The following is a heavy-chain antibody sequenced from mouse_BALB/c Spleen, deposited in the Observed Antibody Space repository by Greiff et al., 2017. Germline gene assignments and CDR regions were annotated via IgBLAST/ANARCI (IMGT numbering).Heavy chain of an antibody. CDR2: IYPGDGDT. Sequence: QVQLQQSGPELVKPGASVKISCKASGYAFSSSWMNWVKQRPGQGLEWIGRIYPGDGDTNYNGKFKGKATLTADKSSSTAYMQLSSLTSVDSAVYFCARLEDCYAMDYWGQGTSVTVSS. J-gene: IGHJ4*01. CDR3: ARLEDCYAMDY. V-gene: IGHV1-82*01. CDR1: GYAFSSSW.